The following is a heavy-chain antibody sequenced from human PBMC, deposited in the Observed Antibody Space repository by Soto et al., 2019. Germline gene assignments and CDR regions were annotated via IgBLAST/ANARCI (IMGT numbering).Heavy chain of an antibody. V-gene: IGHV4-39*01. Sequence: SETLSLTCTVSGDSISNAAYYWGWIRQPPGKGLECIGIIYYSGNTYYSPSLKSRVTMSVDTSKNQFSLKLSSVSAADTSMYYCARVYGSGSYYFDYWGQGTLVTVSS. CDR1: GDSISNAAYY. CDR2: IYYSGNT. D-gene: IGHD3-10*01. J-gene: IGHJ4*02. CDR3: ARVYGSGSYYFDY.